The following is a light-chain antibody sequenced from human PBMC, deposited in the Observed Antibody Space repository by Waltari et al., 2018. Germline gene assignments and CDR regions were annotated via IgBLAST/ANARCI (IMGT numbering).Light chain of an antibody. CDR3: QHYVNLPAT. CDR1: QSISHY. V-gene: IGKV3-20*01. Sequence: EVVLTQSPGTLSLSPGEGATLSCRARQSISHYLAWYQQKPGQAPRLLIYHASSSATGIPDRGSGSGSGTDFSLTISRLEPEDFAVYYCQHYVNLPATFGQGTKVEI. CDR2: HAS. J-gene: IGKJ1*01.